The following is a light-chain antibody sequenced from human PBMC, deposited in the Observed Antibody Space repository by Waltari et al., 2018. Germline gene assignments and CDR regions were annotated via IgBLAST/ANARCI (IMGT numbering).Light chain of an antibody. V-gene: IGLV2-14*03. CDR2: DVN. Sequence: QSALTQPASVSGSPGQSITISCTGSSSDVGRHDSVSWYQDHPGQAPKVINFDVNNRPSGVSDRFSASKSGNTASLTISGLQAEDEATYYCSSQSIDDVLIFGGGTKLTVL. CDR3: SSQSIDDVLI. J-gene: IGLJ2*01. CDR1: SSDVGRHDS.